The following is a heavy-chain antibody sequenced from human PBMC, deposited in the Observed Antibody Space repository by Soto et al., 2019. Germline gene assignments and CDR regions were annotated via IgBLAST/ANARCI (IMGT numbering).Heavy chain of an antibody. CDR3: ASLAATHYDFWSDPGHYYGMDV. J-gene: IGHJ6*02. CDR1: GGSISSGGYY. D-gene: IGHD3-3*01. V-gene: IGHV4-31*03. CDR2: IYYSGST. Sequence: SETLSLTCTVSGGSISSGGYYWSWICQHPGKGREWIGYIYYSGSTYYIPSLKSRVTISVDTSKTLFSLKLSSVTAADTAVYYCASLAATHYDFWSDPGHYYGMDVWGQGTTVTVS.